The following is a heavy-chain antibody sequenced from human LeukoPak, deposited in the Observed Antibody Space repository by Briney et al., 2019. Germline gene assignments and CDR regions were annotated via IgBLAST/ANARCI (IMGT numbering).Heavy chain of an antibody. V-gene: IGHV3-53*04. CDR2: IYDNGDA. CDR1: GFTVSSNY. Sequence: GGSLRLSCAASGFTVSSNYMSWVRQAPGKGLEWVSVIYDNGDAYSADSVKGRFTISRHNSKNTLYLQMNCLRPEDTAVYYCAGGSRRDGYGYWGQGTLVTVSS. CDR3: AGGSRRDGYGY. J-gene: IGHJ4*02. D-gene: IGHD5-24*01.